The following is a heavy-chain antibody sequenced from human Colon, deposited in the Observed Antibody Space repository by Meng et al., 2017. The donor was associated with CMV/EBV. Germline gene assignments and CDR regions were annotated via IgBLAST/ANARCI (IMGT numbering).Heavy chain of an antibody. CDR1: GFTFNKYV. Sequence: ETLSLTCAASGFTFNKYVMTWVRQAPGKGLEWVSGISGSGSSRYYADSVKGRHTISRDNSKNTLYLQMNGLGAGDTGVYYCAKDTAYYYGSGSRAYGLDVWGQGTTVTVSS. D-gene: IGHD3-10*01. V-gene: IGHV3-23*01. CDR2: ISGSGSSR. CDR3: AKDTAYYYGSGSRAYGLDV. J-gene: IGHJ6*02.